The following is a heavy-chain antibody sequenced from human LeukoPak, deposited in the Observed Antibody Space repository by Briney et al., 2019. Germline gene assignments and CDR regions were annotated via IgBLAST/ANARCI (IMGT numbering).Heavy chain of an antibody. V-gene: IGHV1-8*01. CDR1: GYTFTSYD. Sequence: ASVKVSCKASGYTFTSYDINWVRQATGQGLEWMGWMNPNSGNTGYAQKFQGRVTMTRNTSISTAYMELSSLRSEDTAVYYCARDPGYSSGWSPHFDYWGQGTLVTVSS. J-gene: IGHJ4*02. CDR3: ARDPGYSSGWSPHFDY. CDR2: MNPNSGNT. D-gene: IGHD6-19*01.